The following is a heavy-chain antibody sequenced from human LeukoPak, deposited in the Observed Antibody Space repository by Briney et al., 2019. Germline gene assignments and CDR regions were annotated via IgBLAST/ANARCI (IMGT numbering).Heavy chain of an antibody. V-gene: IGHV3-30*02. Sequence: GGSLRLSCAASGFTFSSYGMHWVRQAPGKGLEWVAVIRYDGSNKYYADSVKGRFTISRDNPKNTLYLQTNSLRAEDTAVYYCAKDMGAGIASNGLDPWGQGTLVTVSS. D-gene: IGHD6-13*01. J-gene: IGHJ5*02. CDR1: GFTFSSYG. CDR3: AKDMGAGIASNGLDP. CDR2: IRYDGSNK.